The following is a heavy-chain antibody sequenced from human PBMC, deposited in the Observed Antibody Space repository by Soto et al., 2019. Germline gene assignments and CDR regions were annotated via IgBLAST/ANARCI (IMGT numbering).Heavy chain of an antibody. CDR3: ASAYYYDSSGYYYFDY. CDR2: IYYSGST. Sequence: PSETLSLTCTVSGGSISSGGYYWSWIRQHPGKGLEWIGYIYYSGSTYYNQSLKSRVTISVDTSKNQFSLKLSSVTAADTAVYYCASAYYYDSSGYYYFDYWGQGTLVTVSS. CDR1: GGSISSGGYY. J-gene: IGHJ4*02. V-gene: IGHV4-31*03. D-gene: IGHD3-22*01.